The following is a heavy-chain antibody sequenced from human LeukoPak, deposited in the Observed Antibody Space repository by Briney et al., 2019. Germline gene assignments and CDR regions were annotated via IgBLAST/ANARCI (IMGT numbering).Heavy chain of an antibody. CDR3: ARDIVMAPYYFEY. J-gene: IGHJ4*02. V-gene: IGHV3-21*01. Sequence: PGGSLRLSCAASGFTFSDYSLNWVRQAPGKGLEWVSFISSSSYIYYADSVKGRFTISRDNAKNSLYLQMNSLRAEDTAVYYCARDIVMAPYYFEYWGQGTLVTVSS. CDR2: ISSSSYI. D-gene: IGHD3-16*01. CDR1: GFTFSDYS.